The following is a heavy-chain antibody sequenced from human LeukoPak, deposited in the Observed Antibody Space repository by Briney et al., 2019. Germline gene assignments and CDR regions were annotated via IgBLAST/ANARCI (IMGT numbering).Heavy chain of an antibody. CDR1: GFTVSSNY. V-gene: IGHV3-53*01. Sequence: SGGSLRLSCAASGFTVSSNYMSWVRQAPGKGLEWVSVIYSGGSTYYADSVKGRFTISRDNSKNTLYLQMNSLRAEDTAVYYCARDDKGRDAFDIWGQGTMVTVSS. CDR3: ARDDKGRDAFDI. J-gene: IGHJ3*02. CDR2: IYSGGST. D-gene: IGHD3-22*01.